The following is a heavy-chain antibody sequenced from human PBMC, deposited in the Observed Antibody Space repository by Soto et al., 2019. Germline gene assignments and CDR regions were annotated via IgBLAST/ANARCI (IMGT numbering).Heavy chain of an antibody. Sequence: QVQLQQWGAGLLKPSETLSLTCAVYGGSFSGYYWSWIRQPPGQGLEWIGEINHSGSTNYNPPLTSRVTISVDTSKNQFSLKLSSVTAADTAVYYCARGGYSYGYDNWFDPWGQGTLVTVSS. CDR1: GGSFSGYY. CDR3: ARGGYSYGYDNWFDP. CDR2: INHSGST. D-gene: IGHD5-18*01. V-gene: IGHV4-34*01. J-gene: IGHJ5*02.